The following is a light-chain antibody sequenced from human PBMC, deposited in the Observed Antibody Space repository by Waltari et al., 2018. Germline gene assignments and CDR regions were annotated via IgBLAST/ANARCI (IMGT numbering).Light chain of an antibody. Sequence: EVVMTQSPVSLSVTLGQAASISCKSSQSLVPVDGNTYLNWFHQRPGQSPRRLIYWVFNRDSGVPDRFSGSGSGTDVTLRISRVEAEDVGVYDCMQGTRWPYTFGQGTQLDIK. CDR3: MQGTRWPYT. CDR2: WVF. J-gene: IGKJ2*01. CDR1: QSLVPVDGNTY. V-gene: IGKV2-30*02.